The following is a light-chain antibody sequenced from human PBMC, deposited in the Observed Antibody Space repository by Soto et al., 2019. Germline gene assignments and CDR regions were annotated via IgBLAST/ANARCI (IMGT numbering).Light chain of an antibody. J-gene: IGKJ4*01. V-gene: IGKV1-8*01. CDR3: QKYNSAPLT. Sequence: AIRMTPSPSSLSASTVDRVTISCRASQGISSYLAWYQKTPGKAPKLLIYAASTLQSGVPSRFSGSGSGTDFTLTISSLQPEDVATYYCQKYNSAPLTFGGGTKVDIK. CDR1: QGISSY. CDR2: AAS.